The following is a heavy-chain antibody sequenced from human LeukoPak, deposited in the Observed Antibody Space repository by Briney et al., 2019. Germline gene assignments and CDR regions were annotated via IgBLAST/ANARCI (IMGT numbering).Heavy chain of an antibody. Sequence: PGGSLRLSCVASGFPFSSYWMTWVRQAPGKGLEWVANIKQDGSKKSYVDSVKGRFTISRDNAKNSLYLQMNSLRAEDTAVYYCAREYGMDVWGQGTTVTVSS. V-gene: IGHV3-7*01. CDR1: GFPFSSYW. J-gene: IGHJ6*02. CDR3: AREYGMDV. CDR2: IKQDGSKK.